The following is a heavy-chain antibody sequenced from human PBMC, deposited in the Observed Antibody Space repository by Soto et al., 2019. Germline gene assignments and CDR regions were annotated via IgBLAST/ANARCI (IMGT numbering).Heavy chain of an antibody. CDR1: GGSISSGGYY. CDR2: IYYSGST. V-gene: IGHV4-31*03. D-gene: IGHD5-12*01. CDR3: ARGGYAGNDY. J-gene: IGHJ4*02. Sequence: SETLSLTCTVSGGSISSGGYYWSWIRQHPGKGLEWIGYIYYSGSTYYNPSLKSRVTISVDTSKNQFSLKLSSVTAADTAVYYCARGGYAGNDYWGQGTLVTVSS.